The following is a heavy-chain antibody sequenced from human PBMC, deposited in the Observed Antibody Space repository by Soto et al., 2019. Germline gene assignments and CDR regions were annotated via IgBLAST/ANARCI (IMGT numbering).Heavy chain of an antibody. Sequence: PGGSLRLSCAASGFTFSSYSMNWVRQAPGKGLEWVSSISSSSSYIYYADSVKGRFTISRDNAKNSLYLQMNSLRAEDTAVYYCARDLGEKFSYAFDIWGQGTMVTVSS. CDR1: GFTFSSYS. D-gene: IGHD3-10*01. CDR2: ISSSSSYI. V-gene: IGHV3-21*01. CDR3: ARDLGEKFSYAFDI. J-gene: IGHJ3*02.